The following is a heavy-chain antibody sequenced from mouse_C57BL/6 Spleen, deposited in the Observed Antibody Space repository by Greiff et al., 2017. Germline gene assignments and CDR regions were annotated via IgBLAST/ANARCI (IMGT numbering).Heavy chain of an antibody. CDR1: GYTFTDYN. Sequence: EVQLQQSGPELVKPGASVKMSCKASGYTFTDYNMHWVKQSHGKSLEWIGYINPNNGGTSYNQKFKGKATLTVNKSSSTAYMELRSLTSVASAVYYGARSGENFFPWFAYWGQGTLVTVSA. V-gene: IGHV1-22*01. CDR2: INPNNGGT. CDR3: ARSGENFFPWFAY. D-gene: IGHD3-1*01. J-gene: IGHJ3*01.